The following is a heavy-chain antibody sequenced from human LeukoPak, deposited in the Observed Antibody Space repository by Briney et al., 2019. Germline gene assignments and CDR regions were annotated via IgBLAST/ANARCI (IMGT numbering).Heavy chain of an antibody. CDR1: GFTFSGYS. D-gene: IGHD2/OR15-2a*01. V-gene: IGHV3-23*01. Sequence: GGSLRLSCEASGFTFSGYSMIWVRQAPGKGLEWVSEINRGGHNTYYTDSVKGRFTTSRDNSKNTLFLQMTSLRTEDTAIYYCAKGGPTWSNYFDFWGQGTLVTVSS. CDR3: AKGGPTWSNYFDF. J-gene: IGHJ4*02. CDR2: INRGGHNT.